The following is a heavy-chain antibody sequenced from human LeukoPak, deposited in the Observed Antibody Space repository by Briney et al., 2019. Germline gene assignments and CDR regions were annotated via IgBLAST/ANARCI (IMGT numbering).Heavy chain of an antibody. J-gene: IGHJ4*02. Sequence: GGSLRLSCAASGFTFSSYTMNWVRQAPGKGLEWVSPIRSSGSYIFYADLVKGRFTISRDNAENSLYLQMNSLRAEDTAVYYCAKRLSSGYFYFDYWGQGTLVTVSS. CDR1: GFTFSSYT. CDR2: IRSSGSYI. D-gene: IGHD6-19*01. CDR3: AKRLSSGYFYFDY. V-gene: IGHV3-21*01.